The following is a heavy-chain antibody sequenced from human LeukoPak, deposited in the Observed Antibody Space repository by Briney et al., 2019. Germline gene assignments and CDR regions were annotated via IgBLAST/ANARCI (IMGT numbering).Heavy chain of an antibody. J-gene: IGHJ3*02. V-gene: IGHV3-30*04. CDR1: GFTFSAYA. CDR3: AKEILSSGYYYGGLHDAFDI. D-gene: IGHD3-22*01. Sequence: SGGSLRLSCAASGFTFSAYAMHWVRQAPGKGLEWMALISNAGSNKYYADSVKGRLTISRDNSKNTLYLQMNSLRAEDTAVYYCAKEILSSGYYYGGLHDAFDIWGQGTMVTVSS. CDR2: ISNAGSNK.